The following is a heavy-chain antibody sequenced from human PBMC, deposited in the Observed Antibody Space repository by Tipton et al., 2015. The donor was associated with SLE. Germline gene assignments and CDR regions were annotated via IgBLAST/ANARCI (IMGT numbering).Heavy chain of an antibody. CDR1: GGSISSHY. Sequence: TLSLTCTVSGGSISSHYWSWIRQPPGKGLEWIGYIYYSGSTNYNPSLKSRVTISVDTSKNQFSLKLSSVTAADTAVYYCARDQWLVNRGPFDFWGQGTLVTVSS. J-gene: IGHJ4*02. CDR2: IYYSGST. D-gene: IGHD6-19*01. V-gene: IGHV4-59*11. CDR3: ARDQWLVNRGPFDF.